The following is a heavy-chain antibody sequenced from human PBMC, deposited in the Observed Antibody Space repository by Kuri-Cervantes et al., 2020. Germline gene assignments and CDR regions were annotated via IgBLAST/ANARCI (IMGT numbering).Heavy chain of an antibody. Sequence: GESLKISCIASGFMFSSYWMSWVRQAPGKGLECVANIKPDGSEKNYVDSVKGRFTISRDNGKNTLYLQMNSLRAEETAVYYCARVWDYSGNPWYFDYWGRGTLVTVSS. CDR3: ARVWDYSGNPWYFDY. CDR1: GFMFSSYW. D-gene: IGHD4-23*01. V-gene: IGHV3-7*01. J-gene: IGHJ4*02. CDR2: IKPDGSEK.